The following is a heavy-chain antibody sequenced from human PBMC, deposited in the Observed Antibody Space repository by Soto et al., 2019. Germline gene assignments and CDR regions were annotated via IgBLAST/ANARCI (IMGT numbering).Heavy chain of an antibody. CDR3: ARDTYYYGSGSYNMFDY. CDR1: DYTFTSYG. CDR2: ISAHNGNT. D-gene: IGHD3-10*01. V-gene: IGHV1-18*01. J-gene: IGHJ4*01. Sequence: GASVKVSCKASDYTFTSYGISWVRQAPGQGLEWMGWISAHNGNTNYAQKQQGRVTMSTDTSTSTAYMDMRSLRSDDTAVYYCARDTYYYGSGSYNMFDYWG.